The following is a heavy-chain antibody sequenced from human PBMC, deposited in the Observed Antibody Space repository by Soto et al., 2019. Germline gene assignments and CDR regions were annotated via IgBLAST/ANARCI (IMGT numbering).Heavy chain of an antibody. CDR2: MSHSGGT. J-gene: IGHJ3*02. CDR3: ARVERGTVTTVVDAFDI. Sequence: QVQLQQWGAGLLKPSETLSLTCAVYGGFVSSGSYYWSWIRQPPGKGLEWIGEMSHSGGTHFNPSLKSRVTRSGDTSKNQFSLRMSSVTAADTALYYCARVERGTVTTVVDAFDIWGPGTMVTVSS. D-gene: IGHD1-1*01. V-gene: IGHV4-34*01. CDR1: GGFVSSGSYY.